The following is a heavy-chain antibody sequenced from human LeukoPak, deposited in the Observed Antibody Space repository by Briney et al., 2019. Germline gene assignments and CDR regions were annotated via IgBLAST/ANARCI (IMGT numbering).Heavy chain of an antibody. V-gene: IGHV4-34*01. D-gene: IGHD5-12*01. CDR2: INHGGST. CDR1: GGSFSGYY. J-gene: IGHJ4*02. Sequence: PSETLSLTCAVYGGSFSGYYWSWIRQPPGKGLEWIGEINHGGSTNYNPSLKSRVTISVDTSKNQFSLKLSSVTAADTAVYYCARCRAVVATRLDYWGQGALVTVSS. CDR3: ARCRAVVATRLDY.